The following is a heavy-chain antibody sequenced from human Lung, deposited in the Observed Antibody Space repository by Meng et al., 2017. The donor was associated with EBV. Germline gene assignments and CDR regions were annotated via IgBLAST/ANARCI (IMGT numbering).Heavy chain of an antibody. CDR3: ARGGTSSAPFDY. V-gene: IGHV4-34*01. CDR1: GGSFSGSFSGYY. CDR2: INDSGST. Sequence: QGQLQQWGAGLLKPSETLSLTCAVYGGSFSGSFSGYYWSWIRQAPGKGLEWIGEINDSGSTNYKPSLKSRVTISVDTSKNQFSLSLNSVTAADTAVYYCARGGTSSAPFDYWGQGTLVTVSS. J-gene: IGHJ4*02. D-gene: IGHD2-2*01.